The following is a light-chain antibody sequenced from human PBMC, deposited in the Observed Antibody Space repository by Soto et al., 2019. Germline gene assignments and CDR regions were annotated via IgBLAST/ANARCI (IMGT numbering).Light chain of an antibody. CDR1: SSDVGGYNY. CDR3: GSYTTSNTRQVV. V-gene: IGLV2-14*03. CDR2: DVS. Sequence: QSVMTQPASVSGAPGQSITISCTGTSSDVGGYNYVSWYQHHPGKAPKLMIYDVSNRPSGDSNRFSGSKSGNTASLTISGLQPEDDADYYCGSYTTSNTRQVVFGTGTKVTVL. J-gene: IGLJ1*01.